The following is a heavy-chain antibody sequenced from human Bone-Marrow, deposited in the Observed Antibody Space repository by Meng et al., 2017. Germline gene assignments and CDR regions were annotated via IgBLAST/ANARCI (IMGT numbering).Heavy chain of an antibody. CDR3: ARGGYCSGGSCN. CDR2: INHSGST. Sequence: VQLQQWGAGLLKPSETLSPTGAVQGGSFSGYYWSWIRQPPGKGLEWIGEINHSGSTNYSPSLKSRVTISVDTSKNQFSLKLSSVTAADTAVYYCARGGYCSGGSCNWGQGTLVTVSS. J-gene: IGHJ4*02. CDR1: GGSFSGYY. V-gene: IGHV4-34*01. D-gene: IGHD2-15*01.